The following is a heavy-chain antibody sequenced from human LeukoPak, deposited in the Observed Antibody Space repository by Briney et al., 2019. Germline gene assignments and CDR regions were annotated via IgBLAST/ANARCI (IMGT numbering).Heavy chain of an antibody. CDR2: INPNSGAT. D-gene: IGHD6-25*01. Sequence: ASVKVSCKASGYTFTGYYMHWVRQAPGQGLEWMGWINPNSGATNYPQKFQGRVTMTRDTSISTAYMDLSRLRSDDTAVYYCAREYMSSASEYFQHWGQGTLVTVSS. CDR3: AREYMSSASEYFQH. CDR1: GYTFTGYY. V-gene: IGHV1-2*02. J-gene: IGHJ1*01.